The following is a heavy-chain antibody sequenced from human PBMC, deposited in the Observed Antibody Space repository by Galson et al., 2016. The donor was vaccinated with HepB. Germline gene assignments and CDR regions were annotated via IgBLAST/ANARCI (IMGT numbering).Heavy chain of an antibody. CDR3: ATGIVVAGKMYYYYMDV. V-gene: IGHV4-39*01. D-gene: IGHD6-19*01. CDR1: GASISGTEYY. CDR2: FYSTDDT. J-gene: IGHJ6*03. Sequence: SETLSLTCTVSGASISGTEYYWGWIRQPPGGGLEWIGGFYSTDDTYYNPSLKSRVAMSVDRSKNQFSLRLDSGTAADTGVYYCATGIVVAGKMYYYYMDVWGKGTTVTVSS.